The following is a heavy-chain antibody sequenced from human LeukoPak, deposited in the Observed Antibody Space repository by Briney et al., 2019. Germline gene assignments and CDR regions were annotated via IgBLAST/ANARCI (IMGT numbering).Heavy chain of an antibody. CDR1: GGSISSDTYY. Sequence: PSETLSLTCTVSGGSISSDTYYWAWIRQPPGKGLEWIGSIYYRGSTYYNPSLKSRVTISVDTSKNQFSLKLSSVTAADTAVYYCARHAAGGAVAPFDYWGQGTLVTVSS. CDR3: ARHAAGGAVAPFDY. D-gene: IGHD6-19*01. CDR2: IYYRGST. J-gene: IGHJ4*02. V-gene: IGHV4-39*01.